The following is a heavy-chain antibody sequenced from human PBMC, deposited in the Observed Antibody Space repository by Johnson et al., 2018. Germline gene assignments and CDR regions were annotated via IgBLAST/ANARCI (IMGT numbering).Heavy chain of an antibody. CDR3: ARARMPYGDYLEYFQH. CDR1: EFTFSTYG. Sequence: QVQPVQSGGGVVQPGRSLRLSCAASEFTFSTYGMHWVRQAPGKGLEWVAVIWYDGSNEYDADSVKGRFTISRDNYNNTLYLQIHSLGAEDTAVYYCARARMPYGDYLEYFQHWGQGTLVTVSS. V-gene: IGHV3-33*01. CDR2: IWYDGSNE. D-gene: IGHD4-17*01. J-gene: IGHJ1*01.